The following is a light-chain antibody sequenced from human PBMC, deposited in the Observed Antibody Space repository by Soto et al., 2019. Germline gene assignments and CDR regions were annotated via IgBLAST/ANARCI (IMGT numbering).Light chain of an antibody. CDR3: SSYTASSTYV. CDR1: SSDVGGYNY. Sequence: QSVLTQPASVSGSPGQSITISCTGTSSDVGGYNYVSWYQQHPDKAPKLMIYDVSNRPSGVSNRFSGSKSGNTASLTISGLQAEDEAYYYCSSYTASSTYVLGTGTKLTVL. J-gene: IGLJ1*01. V-gene: IGLV2-14*01. CDR2: DVS.